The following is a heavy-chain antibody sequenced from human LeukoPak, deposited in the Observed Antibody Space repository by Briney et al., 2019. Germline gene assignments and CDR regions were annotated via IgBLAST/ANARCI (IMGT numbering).Heavy chain of an antibody. CDR2: IIPIFGTA. D-gene: IGHD3-9*01. V-gene: IGHV1-69*05. CDR3: ATEIGHYDILTGYYADIDH. Sequence: SVKVSCKASGGTFSSYAISWVRQAPGQGLEWMGRIIPIFGTANYAQKFQGRVTITTDESTSTAYMELSSLRSEDTAVYYCATEIGHYDILTGYYADIDHWGQGTLVTVSS. J-gene: IGHJ4*02. CDR1: GGTFSSYA.